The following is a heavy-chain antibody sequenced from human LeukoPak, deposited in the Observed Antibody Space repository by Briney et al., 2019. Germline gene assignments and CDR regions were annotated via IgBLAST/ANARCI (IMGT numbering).Heavy chain of an antibody. CDR3: ARDLVVTADASDI. CDR2: ISSSSSYI. CDR1: GFTFSSYS. V-gene: IGHV3-21*01. J-gene: IGHJ3*02. D-gene: IGHD2-21*02. Sequence: PGVSLRLSCAASGFTFSSYSMNWVRQAPGKGLEWVSSISSSSSYIYYADSVKGRFTISRDNAKNSLYLQMNSLRAEDTAVYYCARDLVVTADASDIWGQGTMVTVSS.